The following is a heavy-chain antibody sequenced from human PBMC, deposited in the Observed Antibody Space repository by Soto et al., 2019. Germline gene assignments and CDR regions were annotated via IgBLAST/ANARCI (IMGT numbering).Heavy chain of an antibody. D-gene: IGHD6-13*01. J-gene: IGHJ5*02. CDR1: GGSLGGDY. CDR2: IYYSGST. Sequence: SETLSLTCAVYGGSLGGDYWTWIRQAPGKGLEWIGYIYYSGSTYYNPSLKSRVTISVDTSKNQFSLKLSSVTAADTAVYYCARGGSSSWYDWFDPWGQGTLVTVSS. CDR3: ARGGSSSWYDWFDP. V-gene: IGHV4-30-4*08.